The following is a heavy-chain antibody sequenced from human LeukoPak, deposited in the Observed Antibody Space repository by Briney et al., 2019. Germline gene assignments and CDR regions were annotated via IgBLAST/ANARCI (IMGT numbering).Heavy chain of an antibody. CDR1: GFTFSSYT. CDR2: IRSSSSYI. V-gene: IGHV3-21*01. CDR3: ARGSDTAMVLFYYFDY. D-gene: IGHD5-18*01. J-gene: IGHJ4*02. Sequence: GGSLRLSCAASGFTFSSYTMNWVRQAPGKGVEWVSSIRSSSSYIYCADSVKGRLTISRDNAKNSLYLQMNNLRAEDTAVYYCARGSDTAMVLFYYFDYWGQGTLVTVSS.